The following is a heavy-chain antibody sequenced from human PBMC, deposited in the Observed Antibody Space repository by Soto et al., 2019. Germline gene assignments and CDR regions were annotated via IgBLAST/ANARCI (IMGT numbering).Heavy chain of an antibody. J-gene: IGHJ1*01. V-gene: IGHV1-24*01. CDR2: FDPEDGET. Sequence: ASVKVSCKVSGYTLTELSMHWVRQAPGKGLEWMGGFDPEDGETIYAQKFQGRVTMTEDTSTDTAYMELSSLRSEDKAVYYCASSRGGSDYGDYTYWGRGTMGPVSS. D-gene: IGHD4-17*01. CDR1: GYTLTELS. CDR3: ASSRGGSDYGDYTY.